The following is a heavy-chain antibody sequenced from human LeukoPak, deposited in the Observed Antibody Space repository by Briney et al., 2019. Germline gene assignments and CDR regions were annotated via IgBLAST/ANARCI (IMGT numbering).Heavy chain of an antibody. D-gene: IGHD3-10*01. J-gene: IGHJ5*02. Sequence: SETLSLTCAVYGGSFSGYYWSWIRQPPGKGLEWIGEINHSGSTNYNPSLKSRVTISVDTSKNQFSLKLSSVTAADTAVYYCARRPRGIIIKTWFDPWGQGTLVTVPS. CDR3: ARRPRGIIIKTWFDP. CDR1: GGSFSGYY. V-gene: IGHV4-34*01. CDR2: INHSGST.